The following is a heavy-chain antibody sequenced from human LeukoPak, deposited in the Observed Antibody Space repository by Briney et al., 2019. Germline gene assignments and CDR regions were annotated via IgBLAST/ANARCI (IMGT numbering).Heavy chain of an antibody. V-gene: IGHV3-33*01. Sequence: GGSLRLSCAASGFTFSNYAMHWVRQAPGKGLEGGAVIWYDGSNENYADTVKGRFTISRDNSKNMLNLQANSLRAEDTAVYYCARRSAVGTHGMDVWGKGTTVTVSS. CDR2: IWYDGSNE. CDR1: GFTFSNYA. J-gene: IGHJ6*04. CDR3: ARRSAVGTHGMDV. D-gene: IGHD6-13*01.